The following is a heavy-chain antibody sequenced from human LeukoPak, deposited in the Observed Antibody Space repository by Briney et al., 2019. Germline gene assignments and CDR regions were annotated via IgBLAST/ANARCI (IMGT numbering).Heavy chain of an antibody. J-gene: IGHJ5*02. CDR3: AKGVRNNYVALTWFDP. V-gene: IGHV3-23*01. D-gene: IGHD4-11*01. CDR1: GFTFANSA. Sequence: GGSLRLSCTDSGFTFANSAMSWDRQALGRGLEWVSSISDSGDSTYYAESVKGRFTISRDNSKSTLYLQMNSLRGEDTAVYYCAKGVRNNYVALTWFDPWGQGTLVTVSS. CDR2: ISDSGDST.